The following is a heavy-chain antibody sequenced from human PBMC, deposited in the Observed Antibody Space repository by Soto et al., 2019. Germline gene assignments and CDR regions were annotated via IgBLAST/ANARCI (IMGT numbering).Heavy chain of an antibody. J-gene: IGHJ6*02. D-gene: IGHD1-26*01. CDR2: ISGGGGTT. CDR3: AKVSLGALTFTDYYYYGLDA. Sequence: GGSLRLSCAASGFTFSTYAMNWVRQAPGKGLKWVSAISGGGGTTYSADSVKGRVTISRDNSKNTLYLQMNSLRAEDTAVYYCAKVSLGALTFTDYYYYGLDAWGQGTTVTVSS. V-gene: IGHV3-23*01. CDR1: GFTFSTYA.